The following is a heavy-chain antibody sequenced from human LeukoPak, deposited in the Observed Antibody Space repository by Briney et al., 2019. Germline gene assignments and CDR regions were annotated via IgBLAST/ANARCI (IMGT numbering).Heavy chain of an antibody. V-gene: IGHV4-59*01. CDR1: GGSISSYY. CDR3: ATPVRGGAFDI. D-gene: IGHD3-10*01. Sequence: SETLSLTCTVSGGSISSYYWSWIRQPPGKGLEWIGYIYYSGSTNYNPSLKSRVTISVDTSKNQFSLKLSSVTAADTAVYYCATPVRGGAFDIWGQGTMVTVSS. CDR2: IYYSGST. J-gene: IGHJ3*02.